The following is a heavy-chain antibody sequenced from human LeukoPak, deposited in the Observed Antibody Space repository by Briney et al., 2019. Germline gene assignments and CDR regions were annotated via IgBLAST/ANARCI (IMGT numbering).Heavy chain of an antibody. V-gene: IGHV4-34*01. D-gene: IGHD2-2*01. CDR3: ASLRVVPAAMGTFDY. J-gene: IGHJ4*02. Sequence: SETLSLTCAVYGGSFSGYYWSWIRQPPGKGLEWIGEINHSGSTNYNPSLKSRVTISVDTSKNQLSLKLSSVTAADTAVYYCASLRVVPAAMGTFDYWGQGTLVTVSS. CDR2: INHSGST. CDR1: GGSFSGYY.